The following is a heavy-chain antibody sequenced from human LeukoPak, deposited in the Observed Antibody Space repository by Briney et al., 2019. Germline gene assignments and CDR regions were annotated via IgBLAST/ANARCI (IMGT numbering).Heavy chain of an antibody. Sequence: QPGWSLRLSCAASGFTFSSYWMSSVRQAPGKGLEWVANIKQDGSEKYYVDSVKGRFTISRDNAKNSLYLQMNSLRAEDTAVYYCARGSSYNWFDPWGQGTLVTVSS. J-gene: IGHJ5*02. CDR1: GFTFSSYW. CDR3: ARGSSYNWFDP. D-gene: IGHD3-10*01. V-gene: IGHV3-7*04. CDR2: IKQDGSEK.